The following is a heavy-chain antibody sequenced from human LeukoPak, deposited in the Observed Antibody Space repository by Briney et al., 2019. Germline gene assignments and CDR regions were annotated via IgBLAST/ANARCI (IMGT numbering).Heavy chain of an antibody. V-gene: IGHV3-21*01. CDR3: ASGVLRFLEWLPLDAFDI. D-gene: IGHD3-3*01. CDR1: GFTFSSYS. Sequence: PGGSLRLSCAASGFTFSSYSMNWVRQAPGKGLEWVSSISSSSSYIYYADSVKGRFTISRDNAKNSLYLQMNTLTAEDTAVYYCASGVLRFLEWLPLDAFDIWGQGTMVTVSS. J-gene: IGHJ3*02. CDR2: ISSSSSYI.